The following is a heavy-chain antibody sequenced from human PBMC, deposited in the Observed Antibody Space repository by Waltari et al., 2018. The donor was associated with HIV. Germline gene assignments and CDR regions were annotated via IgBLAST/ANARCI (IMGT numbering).Heavy chain of an antibody. CDR2: ENTAKGQT. Sequence: VQLVQSGAEEKRPGASVKISCKASGYSFTSHAIQWVRQAPGQRLEWVGWENTAKGQTKESVNFQGRVTITRDTSATTASMELNSLRSEDTAVYYCAREMSLIRVIAVAMDVWGQGTTVTVCS. V-gene: IGHV1-3*05. CDR3: AREMSLIRVIAVAMDV. CDR1: GYSFTSHA. J-gene: IGHJ6*02. D-gene: IGHD6-19*01.